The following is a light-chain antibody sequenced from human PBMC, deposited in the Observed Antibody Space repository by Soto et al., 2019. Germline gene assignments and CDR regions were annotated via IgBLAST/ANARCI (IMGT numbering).Light chain of an antibody. Sequence: EIVLTQSPGTLSLSPGERATLSCRASQSVTSSYLAWYQQKPGQAPRIIIYAASSRATGIPDRISGSGSGTDFTLTISRLEPEDSAVYYCQQYGSSPITLGQGTRLEIK. J-gene: IGKJ5*01. CDR2: AAS. V-gene: IGKV3-20*01. CDR1: QSVTSSY. CDR3: QQYGSSPIT.